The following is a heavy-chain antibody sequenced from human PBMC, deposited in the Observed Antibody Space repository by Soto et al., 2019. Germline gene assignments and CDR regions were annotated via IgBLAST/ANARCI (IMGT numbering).Heavy chain of an antibody. CDR1: GFTFSSYA. Sequence: QVQLVESGGGVVQPGRSLSLSCAASGFTFSSYAMHWVRQAPGKGLEWVAVISYDGSDKYYADSVKGRFTISRDNSKNTLNLKMNSLRADDTAVYYCAKDLGELSPESYDSWGQGTLITVSS. CDR2: ISYDGSDK. CDR3: AKDLGELSPESYDS. V-gene: IGHV3-30*18. J-gene: IGHJ4*02. D-gene: IGHD3-16*02.